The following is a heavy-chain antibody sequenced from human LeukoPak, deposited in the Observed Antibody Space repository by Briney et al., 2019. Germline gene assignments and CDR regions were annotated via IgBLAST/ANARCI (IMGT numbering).Heavy chain of an antibody. V-gene: IGHV1-18*04. CDR1: GYTFTSYY. D-gene: IGHD3-10*01. J-gene: IGHJ4*02. Sequence: ASVKVSCKASGYTFTSYYMHWVRQAPGQGLEWMGWISAYNGNTNYAQKLQGRVTMTTDTSTSTAYMELRSLRSDDTAVYYCARENDNKWFGEFFDYWGQGTLVTVSS. CDR2: ISAYNGNT. CDR3: ARENDNKWFGEFFDY.